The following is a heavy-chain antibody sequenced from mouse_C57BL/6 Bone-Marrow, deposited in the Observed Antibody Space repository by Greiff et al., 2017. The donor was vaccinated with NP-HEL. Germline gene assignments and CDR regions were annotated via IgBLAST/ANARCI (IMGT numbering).Heavy chain of an antibody. CDR3: ARGRTVERDYGYFDV. J-gene: IGHJ1*03. CDR1: GYAFSSYW. V-gene: IGHV1-80*01. Sequence: QVQLQQSGAELVKPGASVKISCKASGYAFSSYWMNWVKQRPGKGLEWIGQIYPGDGDTNYNGKFKGKATLTADKSSSTAYMQLSSLTSEDSAVXFCARGRTVERDYGYFDVWGTGTTVTVSS. CDR2: IYPGDGDT.